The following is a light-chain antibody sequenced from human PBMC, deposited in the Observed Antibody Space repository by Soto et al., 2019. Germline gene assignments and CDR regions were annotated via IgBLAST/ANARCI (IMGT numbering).Light chain of an antibody. CDR3: SSYTSSSLHV. CDR1: SSDVGGYSY. J-gene: IGLJ1*01. V-gene: IGLV2-14*03. Sequence: QSALTQPASVSGSPGQSITISCTGTSSDVGGYSYVSWYQQHPGKAPKLMIYDVSNRPSGVSNRFSGSKSGNTASLTISGLQAEDEGDYYCSSYTSSSLHVFGTGTKVXVL. CDR2: DVS.